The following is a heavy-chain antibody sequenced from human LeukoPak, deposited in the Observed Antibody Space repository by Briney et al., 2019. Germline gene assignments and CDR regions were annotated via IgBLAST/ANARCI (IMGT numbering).Heavy chain of an antibody. V-gene: IGHV1-2*06. CDR3: ARGGSGSGYLYYFDY. CDR2: INPNSGGT. J-gene: IGHJ4*02. Sequence: ASVMVSCKASGYTFSDYSIHWVRQAPGQGLEWMGRINPNSGGTTYAQNFQGRVTMTRDTAINTAYMELSGLTSDDTAVYYCARGGSGSGYLYYFDYWGQGTLVTVSS. CDR1: GYTFSDYS. D-gene: IGHD3-10*01.